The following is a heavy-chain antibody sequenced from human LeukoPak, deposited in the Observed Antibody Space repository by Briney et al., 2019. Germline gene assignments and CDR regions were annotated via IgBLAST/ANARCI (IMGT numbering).Heavy chain of an antibody. J-gene: IGHJ4*02. CDR3: VRRNRYDFEY. D-gene: IGHD1-14*01. CDR1: GYTFTTYW. V-gene: IGHV5-51*01. Sequence: GESLQISCKGSGYTFTTYWIGWGRHMPGKGLEWMALIYPDDSDIRYSPSFQGQVTISADKSMNTAYLQWSSLQASDTAMYYCVRRNRYDFEYWGQGSLVTVSS. CDR2: IYPDDSDI.